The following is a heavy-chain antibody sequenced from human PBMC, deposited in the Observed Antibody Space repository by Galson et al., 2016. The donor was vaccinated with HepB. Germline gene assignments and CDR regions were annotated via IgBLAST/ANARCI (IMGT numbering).Heavy chain of an antibody. V-gene: IGHV3-21*01. D-gene: IGHD6-13*01. CDR2: ISSRTSDI. Sequence: SLRLSCAASGFTFRTYNMNWVRQAPGKGLEWVSSISSRTSDIYYADSVKGRFTISRDNAKNSQYLQMNSLRGEDAAVYYCARGGKSDGYITAPDDLFFDLWGRGTLVTVSS. CDR3: ARGGKSDGYITAPDDLFFDL. J-gene: IGHJ2*01. CDR1: GFTFRTYN.